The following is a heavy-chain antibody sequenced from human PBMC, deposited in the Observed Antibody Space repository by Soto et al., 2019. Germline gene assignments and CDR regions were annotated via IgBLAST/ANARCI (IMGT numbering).Heavy chain of an antibody. J-gene: IGHJ4*02. CDR1: GGSISGYY. CDR2: IYYSGST. V-gene: IGHV4-59*01. CDR3: ARDRGYYDSSGPIDY. D-gene: IGHD3-22*01. Sequence: SETLSLTCTVSGGSISGYYWSWIRQPPGKGLEWIGYIYYSGSTNYNPSLKSRVTISVDTSKNQFSLKLSSVTAADTAVYYCARDRGYYDSSGPIDYWGQGTLVTVSS.